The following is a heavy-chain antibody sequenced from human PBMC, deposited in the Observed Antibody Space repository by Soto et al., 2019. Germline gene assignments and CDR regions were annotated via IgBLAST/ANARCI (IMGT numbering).Heavy chain of an antibody. D-gene: IGHD3-3*01. J-gene: IGHJ5*02. V-gene: IGHV4-4*07. Sequence: LSLTCSVSGGTISGYYWTWIRQPAGKGLEWIGRIYSSGNTKYNPPLQSRVTMSLDTSNNQFSLRLTSVTAADTAVYYCARGQRFSDWFDPWGQGTLVTVSS. CDR2: IYSSGNT. CDR3: ARGQRFSDWFDP. CDR1: GGTISGYY.